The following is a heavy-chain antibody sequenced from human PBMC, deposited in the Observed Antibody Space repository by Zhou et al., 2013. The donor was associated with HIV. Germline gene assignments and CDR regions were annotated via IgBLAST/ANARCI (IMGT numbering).Heavy chain of an antibody. CDR3: ARGTMAAAGLDS. D-gene: IGHD6-13*01. V-gene: IGHV1-69*05. CDR2: IIPIFGTA. J-gene: IGHJ4*02. Sequence: QVQLVQSGAEVKKPGSAVKVSCKASGGTFISYAISWVRQAPGQGLEWMGGIIPIFGTANYAQKFQGRVTITTDESTSTTYMELSSLRSEDTAMYYCARGTMAAAGLDSWGQGTLVTVSS. CDR1: GGTFISYA.